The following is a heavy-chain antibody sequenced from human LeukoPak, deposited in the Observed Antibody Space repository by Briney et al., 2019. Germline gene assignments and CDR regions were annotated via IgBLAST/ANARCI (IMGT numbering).Heavy chain of an antibody. D-gene: IGHD2-2*01. V-gene: IGHV3-7*01. Sequence: GGSLRLSCAASGFTSSSYWMSWVRQAPGKGLEWVANIKQDGSEKYYVDSVKGRFTISRDNAKNSLYLQMNSLRAEDTAVYYCARAGSNIVVVPNWFDPWGQGTLVTVSS. CDR3: ARAGSNIVVVPNWFDP. CDR1: GFTSSSYW. CDR2: IKQDGSEK. J-gene: IGHJ5*02.